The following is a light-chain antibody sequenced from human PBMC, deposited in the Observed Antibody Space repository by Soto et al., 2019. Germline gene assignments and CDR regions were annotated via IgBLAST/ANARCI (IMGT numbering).Light chain of an antibody. CDR2: GNS. Sequence: QAVVTQPPSVSGAPGQRVTISCTGSSSNIGAGYDVHWYQQLPGTAPKLLIYGNSNRPSGVPDRFSGSKSGTSASLAITGLQAEDEADDYCQSYDSSLSGSNVFGTGTQLTVL. CDR1: SSNIGAGYD. V-gene: IGLV1-40*01. J-gene: IGLJ1*01. CDR3: QSYDSSLSGSNV.